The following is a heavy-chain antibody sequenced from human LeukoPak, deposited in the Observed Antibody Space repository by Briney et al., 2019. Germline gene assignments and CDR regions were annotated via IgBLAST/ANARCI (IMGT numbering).Heavy chain of an antibody. J-gene: IGHJ4*02. CDR1: GGSFSGYY. V-gene: IGHV4-34*01. CDR2: INHSGTT. CDR3: ARTNNVFYYLDY. D-gene: IGHD1/OR15-1a*01. Sequence: SETLSLTCAVYGGSFSGYYWSWIRQPPGKGLEWIGEINHSGTTNYNPSLKSRVTTSVDTSKNQFSLKLSSVTAADTAVYYCARTNNVFYYLDYWGQGTRVTVSS.